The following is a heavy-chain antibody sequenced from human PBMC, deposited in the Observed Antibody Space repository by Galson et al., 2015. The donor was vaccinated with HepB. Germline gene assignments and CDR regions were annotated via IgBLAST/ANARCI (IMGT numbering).Heavy chain of an antibody. D-gene: IGHD3-10*01. Sequence: SLRLSCAASGFTFSNNAMSWVRQAPGEGPEWVSTISGSDGITYYADSVKGRFTVSRDNSRNTLFLQMNSLRAEDTAIYFCAKGAYGSGNNWFDPWGQGTLVTVSS. V-gene: IGHV3-23*01. J-gene: IGHJ5*02. CDR3: AKGAYGSGNNWFDP. CDR2: ISGSDGIT. CDR1: GFTFSNNA.